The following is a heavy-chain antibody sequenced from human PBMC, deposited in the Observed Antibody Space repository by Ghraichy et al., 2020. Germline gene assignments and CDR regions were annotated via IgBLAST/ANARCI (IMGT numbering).Heavy chain of an antibody. V-gene: IGHV1-69*06. D-gene: IGHD5-24*01. CDR2: IIPIFGTA. J-gene: IGHJ4*02. CDR1: GGTFSSYA. CDR3: ARVRMATYYYFDY. Sequence: SVKVSCKASGGTFSSYAISWVRQAPGQVLEWMGGIIPIFGTANYAQKFQGRVTITADKSTSTAYMELSSLRSEDTAVYYCARVRMATYYYFDYWGQGTLVTVSS.